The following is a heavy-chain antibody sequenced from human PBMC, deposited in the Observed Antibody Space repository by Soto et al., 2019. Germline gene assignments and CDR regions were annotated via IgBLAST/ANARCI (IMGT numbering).Heavy chain of an antibody. D-gene: IGHD2-2*01. V-gene: IGHV3-30*18. J-gene: IGHJ2*01. CDR1: GFTFRSYG. CDR2: ISYAGSNK. Sequence: QVQLVESGGGGVQPGRSLRLSCAASGFTFRSYGMHWVRQAPGKGLVWVAVISYAGSNKYYADSVKGRFPISRDTSKKSLYLQMNSLRDEDTAVYYCAQDGYDPEPSFDLWGRGTLVTVSS. CDR3: AQDGYDPEPSFDL.